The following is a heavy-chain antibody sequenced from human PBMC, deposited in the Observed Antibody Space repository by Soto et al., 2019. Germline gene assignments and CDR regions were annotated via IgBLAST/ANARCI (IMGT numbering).Heavy chain of an antibody. CDR2: IYYLGST. CDR3: ARDGYDGSGSPYPAY. CDR1: AGSISSGGYY. V-gene: IGHV4-61*08. D-gene: IGHD3-10*01. Sequence: PSETLSLTCTVSAGSISSGGYYWSWIRQHPGKGLEWIGYIYYLGSTDYNPSLKSRVTISVDTSKRQFSLRLTSVTAADTAVYCARDGYDGSGSPYPAYWGPGTQVTVSS. J-gene: IGHJ4*02.